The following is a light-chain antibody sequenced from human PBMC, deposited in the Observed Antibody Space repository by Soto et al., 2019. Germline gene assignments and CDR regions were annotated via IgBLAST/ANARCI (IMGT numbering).Light chain of an antibody. J-gene: IGLJ3*02. CDR3: ETWDSNPRV. Sequence: QTVVTQSSSASASLGSSVKVTCTLSSGHSSYIIAWHQQQPGKAPRYLMKLEGSGSYNKGSGVPDRFSGSSSGADRYLTISNLQFEDEADYYCETWDSNPRVFGGGTKVTVL. CDR2: LEGSGSY. CDR1: SGHSSYI. V-gene: IGLV4-60*02.